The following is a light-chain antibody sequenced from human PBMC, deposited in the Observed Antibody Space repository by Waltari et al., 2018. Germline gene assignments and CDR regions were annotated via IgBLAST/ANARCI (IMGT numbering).Light chain of an antibody. CDR3: LLYDGSDQV. Sequence: QTVVPQEPSLTVSPGGAVTLTCASSAGAVTSANYPNWIQQKPGQVPRSLIHSTTTSLPWTPALFSGSLLGGKAALTLSGVQPEDEAEYYCLLYDGSDQVFGGGTKLTVL. V-gene: IGLV7-43*01. J-gene: IGLJ3*02. CDR1: AGAVTSANY. CDR2: STT.